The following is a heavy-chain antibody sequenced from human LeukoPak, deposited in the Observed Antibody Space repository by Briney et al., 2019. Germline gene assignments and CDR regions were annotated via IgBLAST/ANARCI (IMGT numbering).Heavy chain of an antibody. Sequence: SETLSPTCTVSGGSLSSYYWSWIRQPPGKGVEWIGYHHYSGSSNYNPSLKSRVTISVATSNNQIYLKLSSVTAADTAVYYCARGEYSSSWYFVLHWGQGTLVTVSS. CDR1: GGSLSSYY. CDR2: HHYSGSS. D-gene: IGHD6-13*01. V-gene: IGHV4-59*01. CDR3: ARGEYSSSWYFVLH. J-gene: IGHJ4*02.